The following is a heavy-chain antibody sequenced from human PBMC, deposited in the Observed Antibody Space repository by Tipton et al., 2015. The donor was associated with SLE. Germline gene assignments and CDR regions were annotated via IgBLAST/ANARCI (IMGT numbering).Heavy chain of an antibody. Sequence: LRLSCTVSGGSISSSSYYWGWIRQPPGKGLEWIGEINHSGSTNYNPSLKSRVTISVDTSKNQFSLKLSSVTAADTAVYYCARGGIAVAGYYFDYWGQGTLVTVSS. CDR1: GGSISSSSYY. CDR3: ARGGIAVAGYYFDY. D-gene: IGHD6-19*01. CDR2: INHSGST. V-gene: IGHV4-39*07. J-gene: IGHJ4*02.